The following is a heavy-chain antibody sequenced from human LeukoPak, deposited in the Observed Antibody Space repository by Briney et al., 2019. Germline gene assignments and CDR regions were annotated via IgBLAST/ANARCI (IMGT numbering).Heavy chain of an antibody. CDR2: IISSSSYI. CDR1: GFTFSSYS. V-gene: IGHV3-21*01. J-gene: IGHJ3*02. Sequence: GGSLRLSCAASGFTFSSYSMNWVRQAPGKGGEWVSSIISSSSYIYYADSVKGRFTISRDNAKNSLYMQMNSLRAEDTAVYYCARGGIVGATTGDAFDIWGQGTMVTVSS. D-gene: IGHD1-26*01. CDR3: ARGGIVGATTGDAFDI.